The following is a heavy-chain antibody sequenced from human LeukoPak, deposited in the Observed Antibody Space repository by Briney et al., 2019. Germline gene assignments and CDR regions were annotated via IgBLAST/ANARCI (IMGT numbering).Heavy chain of an antibody. CDR2: INSDGSST. D-gene: IGHD3-16*02. Sequence: GGSLRLSCTASGFTFSSYWMHWVRQAPGKGLVWVSRINSDGSSTSYADSVKGRFTISRDNAKNTLYLQMNSLRAEDTAVYYCARSRLSRVNWFDPWGQGTLVTVSS. CDR3: ARSRLSRVNWFDP. V-gene: IGHV3-74*01. CDR1: GFTFSSYW. J-gene: IGHJ5*02.